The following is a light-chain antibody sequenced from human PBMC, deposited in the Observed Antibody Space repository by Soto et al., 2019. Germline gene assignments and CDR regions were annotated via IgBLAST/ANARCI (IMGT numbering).Light chain of an antibody. J-gene: IGKJ2*01. Sequence: DIQMTQSPSTLSASVGVRVTITCRASQPITAWLAWYQQKPGKAPNLLIYDASDLQSGVPSRFSGSGSGTEFTLTITGLQPDDFATYYCQQYNLYPYTFGQGTTLEIK. CDR3: QQYNLYPYT. V-gene: IGKV1-5*01. CDR1: QPITAW. CDR2: DAS.